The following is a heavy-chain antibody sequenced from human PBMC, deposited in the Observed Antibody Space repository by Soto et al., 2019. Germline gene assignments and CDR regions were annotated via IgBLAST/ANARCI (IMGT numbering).Heavy chain of an antibody. J-gene: IGHJ6*02. D-gene: IGHD3-3*01. CDR2: ISYDGSNK. V-gene: IGHV3-30-3*01. CDR1: GFTFSSYA. Sequence: GGSLILSCAASGFTFSSYAMHWVRQAPGKGLEWVAVISYDGSNKYYADSVKGRFTISRDNSKNTLYLQMNSLRAEDTAVYYCASPYYDFWSGYYTVYYYYGMDVWGQGTTVTVSS. CDR3: ASPYYDFWSGYYTVYYYYGMDV.